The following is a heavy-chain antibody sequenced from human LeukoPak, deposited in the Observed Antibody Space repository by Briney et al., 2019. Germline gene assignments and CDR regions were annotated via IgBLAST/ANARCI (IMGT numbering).Heavy chain of an antibody. D-gene: IGHD3-22*01. J-gene: IGHJ6*02. CDR3: ARSPYYDSSGSGTYYYGMDV. Sequence: SETLSLTCAVSGGSISSSNWWSWVRQPPGKGLEWIGEIYRSGSTNYNPSLKSRVTISVDKSKNQFSLKLSSVTAADTAVYYCARSPYYDSSGSGTYYYGMDVWGQGTTVTVSS. CDR1: GGSISSSNW. CDR2: IYRSGST. V-gene: IGHV4-4*02.